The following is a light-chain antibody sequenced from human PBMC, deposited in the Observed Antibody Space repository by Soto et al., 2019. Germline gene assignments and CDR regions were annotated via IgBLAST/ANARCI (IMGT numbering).Light chain of an antibody. CDR3: SSYAGSGYV. V-gene: IGLV2-23*01. Sequence: QSVLTQPASVSGSPGQSITISCTGTSSDVGSYNLVSWYQQHPGKAPKLMIYEGSKRPSGVSNRFSGSKSGNTASLTISGLRGEEGPDFNASSYAGSGYVFGGGPKVPAL. J-gene: IGLJ1*01. CDR1: SSDVGSYNL. CDR2: EGS.